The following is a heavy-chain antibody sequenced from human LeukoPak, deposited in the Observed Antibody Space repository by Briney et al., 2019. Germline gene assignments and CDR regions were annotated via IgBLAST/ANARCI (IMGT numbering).Heavy chain of an antibody. CDR1: GGSISSTIYY. Sequence: SETLSLTCTVSGGSISSTIYYWAWIRQPPGKGLEWIGSIHYNGNTYYSPSLKSRITISVDTAKNRFSLKLTSVTAADTAVYYCAPGSITTGYYQHWGQGTLVTVSS. V-gene: IGHV4-39*01. CDR3: APGSITTGYYQH. J-gene: IGHJ4*02. CDR2: IHYNGNT. D-gene: IGHD3-9*01.